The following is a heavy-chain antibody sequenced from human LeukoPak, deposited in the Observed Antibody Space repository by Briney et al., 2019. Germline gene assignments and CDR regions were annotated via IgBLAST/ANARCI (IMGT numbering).Heavy chain of an antibody. CDR3: ARGMGLTRPLDY. CDR2: VYPGDSDP. CDR1: GYSFTNDW. Sequence: GESLKISCKGSGYSFTNDWIGWVRQMPGKGLEWMGFVYPGDSDPKYNPSFEGQVTISADKSINTAYLQWNSLKASDTAMFYCARGMGLTRPLDYWGPRTLVTVSS. V-gene: IGHV5-51*01. J-gene: IGHJ4*02. D-gene: IGHD1-26*01.